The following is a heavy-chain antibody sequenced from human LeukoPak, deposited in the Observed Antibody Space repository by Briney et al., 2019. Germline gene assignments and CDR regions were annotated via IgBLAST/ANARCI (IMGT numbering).Heavy chain of an antibody. CDR3: ATYSGYDVSFDY. J-gene: IGHJ4*02. Sequence: GGSLRLSCAASGFTFSSYGMSWVRQAPGKGLEWVSAISGSGGSTYYADSVKGRFTISRDNSKNTLYLQMNSLRAEDTAVYYCATYSGYDVSFDYWGQGTLVTVSS. CDR1: GFTFSSYG. V-gene: IGHV3-23*01. CDR2: ISGSGGST. D-gene: IGHD5-12*01.